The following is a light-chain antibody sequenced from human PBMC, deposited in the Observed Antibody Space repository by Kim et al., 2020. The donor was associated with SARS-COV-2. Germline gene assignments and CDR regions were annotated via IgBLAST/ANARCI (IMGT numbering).Light chain of an antibody. CDR3: QQYISYPLT. Sequence: ASVRDRVTITCRASQSITTSFAWYQQKPGKAPKLLIYDTSSLESGVPSRFSGSGSGPEFTLTISSLQPDDVATYYCQQYISYPLTFGQGTKMDIK. CDR2: DTS. J-gene: IGKJ1*01. V-gene: IGKV1-5*01. CDR1: QSITTS.